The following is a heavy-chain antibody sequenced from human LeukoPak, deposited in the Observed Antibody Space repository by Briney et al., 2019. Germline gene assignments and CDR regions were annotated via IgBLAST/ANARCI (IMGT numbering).Heavy chain of an antibody. J-gene: IGHJ3*02. CDR2: INGDGRNI. CDR1: GFTFSSYW. D-gene: IGHD3-22*01. Sequence: GGSLRLSCVASGFTFSSYWMHWVRQDPRKGLVWVSRINGDGRNINYADSVRGRFTISRDNAKNTLYLQMNTLRVEDTAVYYCAREGYDSNGYPFFDIWGQGTMVTASS. CDR3: AREGYDSNGYPFFDI. V-gene: IGHV3-74*01.